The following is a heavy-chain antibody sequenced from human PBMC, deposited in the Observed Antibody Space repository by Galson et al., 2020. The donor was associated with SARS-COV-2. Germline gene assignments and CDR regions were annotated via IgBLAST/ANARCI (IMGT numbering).Heavy chain of an antibody. J-gene: IGHJ1*01. CDR2: IGGSDDRT. V-gene: IGHV3-23*01. Sequence: GGSLRLSCAASGFTFSPFAMSWVRQAPGKGLEWVSSIGGSDDRTYYADSVKGRFTISRDNHKNTLYLQMNSLRAEDTALYSCAKDRGPFPDSGRYFHQWGRGTLVTVSS. CDR1: GFTFSPFA. CDR3: AKDRGPFPDSGRYFHQ. D-gene: IGHD1-26*01.